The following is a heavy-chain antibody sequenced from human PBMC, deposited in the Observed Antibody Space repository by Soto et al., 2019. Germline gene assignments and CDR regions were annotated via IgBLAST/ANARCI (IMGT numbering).Heavy chain of an antibody. CDR2: IFPKTGVT. D-gene: IGHD6-6*01. V-gene: IGHV1-2*02. CDR3: ARDRSTTKLVNYYYAMDV. CDR1: EYTFTDYY. Sequence: ASVKVSCKASEYTFTDYYIHYVRQAPGQGLEWMGWIFPKTGVTNYAQNFQGRVTMTRDTSISTAYMELSRLSSDDTAVYYCARDRSTTKLVNYYYAMDVWGQGTTVTRLL. J-gene: IGHJ6*02.